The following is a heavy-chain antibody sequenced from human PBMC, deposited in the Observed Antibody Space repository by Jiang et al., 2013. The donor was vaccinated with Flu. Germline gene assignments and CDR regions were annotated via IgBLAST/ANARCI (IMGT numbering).Heavy chain of an antibody. Sequence: GAEVKKPGESLKISCKGSGYTFSSYWIGWVRQMPGKELEWMGIIFPGDSDTKYSPSFEGHVTISVDKSKNTAYLQWSSLRASDTAMYYCARHSDGDPDYWGQGTLVTVSS. D-gene: IGHD4-17*01. CDR2: IFPGDSDT. CDR3: ARHSDGDPDY. J-gene: IGHJ4*02. V-gene: IGHV5-51*01. CDR1: GYTFSSYW.